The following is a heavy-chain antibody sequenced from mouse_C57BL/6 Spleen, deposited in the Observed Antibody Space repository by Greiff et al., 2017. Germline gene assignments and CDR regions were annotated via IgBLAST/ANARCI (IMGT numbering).Heavy chain of an antibody. Sequence: QVQLKESGAELVQPGASVKLSCKASGYTFTEYTIHWVKQRSGQGLEWIGWFYTGSGSIKYNEKFKDKATLTADKSSSTVYMEVSRLTSEDSAVYFCARHGEVGGYCSFAYWGQGTLVTVSA. CDR1: GYTFTEYT. CDR3: ARHGEVGGYCSFAY. D-gene: IGHD2-3*01. J-gene: IGHJ3*01. V-gene: IGHV1-62-2*01. CDR2: FYTGSGSI.